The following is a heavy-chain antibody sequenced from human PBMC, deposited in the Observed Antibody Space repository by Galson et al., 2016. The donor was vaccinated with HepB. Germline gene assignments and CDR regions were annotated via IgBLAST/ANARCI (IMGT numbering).Heavy chain of an antibody. V-gene: IGHV3-64*01. D-gene: IGHD5-24*01. CDR1: GFTFSNSA. CDR2: INSKGDSA. CDR3: ARNNDGYDY. Sequence: SLRLSCAASGFTFSNSAMHWVRQAPGRELESVSAINSKGDSAYYGNSVKGRFTVSRDNSKNTLYLHMGSLRAEDLAVYYCARNNDGYDYWGQGTLVTVSS. J-gene: IGHJ4*02.